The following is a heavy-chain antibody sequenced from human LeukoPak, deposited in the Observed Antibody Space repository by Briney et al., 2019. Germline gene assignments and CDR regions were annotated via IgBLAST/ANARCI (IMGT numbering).Heavy chain of an antibody. D-gene: IGHD3-22*01. V-gene: IGHV4-39*07. J-gene: IGHJ3*02. CDR3: ARGPDHTDGYYYDSSGYPDAFDI. Sequence: PSETLSLTCTVSGGSISSSSYYWGWIRQPPGKGLEWIGSIYYSGSTYYNPSLKSRVTISVDTSKNQFSLKLSSVTAADTAVYYCARGPDHTDGYYYDSSGYPDAFDIWGQGTMVTVSS. CDR2: IYYSGST. CDR1: GGSISSSSYY.